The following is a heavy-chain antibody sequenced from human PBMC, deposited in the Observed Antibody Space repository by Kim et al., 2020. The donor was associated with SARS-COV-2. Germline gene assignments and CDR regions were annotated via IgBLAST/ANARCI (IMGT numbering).Heavy chain of an antibody. D-gene: IGHD1-20*01. V-gene: IGHV3-33*06. J-gene: IGHJ4*02. CDR3: AKGESYNWNYADY. Sequence: ADSVKGRFTIYRDNSKHTLYLQMNSLRAEDTAVYYCAKGESYNWNYADYWGQGTLVTVSS.